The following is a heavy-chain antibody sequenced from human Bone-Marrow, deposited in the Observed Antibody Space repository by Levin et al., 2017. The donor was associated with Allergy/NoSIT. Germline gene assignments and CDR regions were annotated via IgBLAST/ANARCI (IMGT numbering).Heavy chain of an antibody. D-gene: IGHD3/OR15-3a*01. CDR3: ARGTGGLLWPHYFDF. J-gene: IGHJ4*02. Sequence: SETLSLTCTVSGGSFSSSKYYWGWIRQPPGKGLEWIGSVSHSAKTFYHPSLESRVTISVDTSKTQFSLKLTSVAAADTAVYYCARGTGGLLWPHYFDFWAQGALVSVSS. V-gene: IGHV4-39*01. CDR1: GGSFSSSKYY. CDR2: VSHSAKT.